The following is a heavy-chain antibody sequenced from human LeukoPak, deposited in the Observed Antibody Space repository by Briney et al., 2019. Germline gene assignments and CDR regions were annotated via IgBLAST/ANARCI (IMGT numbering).Heavy chain of an antibody. CDR1: GGSFSGYY. CDR3: ARGPLTYYDILTGYRQYYGMDV. Sequence: SETLSLTCAVYGGSFSGYYWSWIRQPPGKGLEWIGEINHSGSTNYNPSLKSRVTIPVDTSKNQFSLKLSSVTAADTAVYYCARGPLTYYDILTGYRQYYGMDVWGQGTTVTVSS. J-gene: IGHJ6*02. D-gene: IGHD3-9*01. V-gene: IGHV4-34*01. CDR2: INHSGST.